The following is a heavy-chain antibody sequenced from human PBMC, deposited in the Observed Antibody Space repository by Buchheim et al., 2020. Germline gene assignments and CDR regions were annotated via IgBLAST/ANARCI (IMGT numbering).Heavy chain of an antibody. D-gene: IGHD2-15*01. J-gene: IGHJ1*01. CDR1: GYTVSEYY. CDR2: INCNNGAT. CDR3: ASDCSDIRCSTGEYYQD. V-gene: IGHV1-2*02. Sequence: QVLLEQSGAEVKKPGASVKVSCKASGYTVSEYYVHWVRQAPGQGLEWMGWINCNNGATEYGQKFQGRITMTTDTSIAPVSMELSSLRSDDTAVYYCASDCSDIRCSTGEYYQDWGQGTL.